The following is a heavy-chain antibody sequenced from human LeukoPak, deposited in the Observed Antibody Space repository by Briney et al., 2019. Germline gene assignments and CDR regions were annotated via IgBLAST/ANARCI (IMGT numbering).Heavy chain of an antibody. CDR2: IIPIFGTA. D-gene: IGHD3-22*01. V-gene: IGHV1-69*05. J-gene: IGHJ3*02. CDR1: GGTFISYA. Sequence: ASVKVSCKASGGTFISYAISWVRQAPGQGLEWMGRIIPIFGTANYAQKFQGRVTITTDESTSTAYMELSSLRSEDTAVYYCARSYDSSGYYSAFDIWGQGTMVTVSS. CDR3: ARSYDSSGYYSAFDI.